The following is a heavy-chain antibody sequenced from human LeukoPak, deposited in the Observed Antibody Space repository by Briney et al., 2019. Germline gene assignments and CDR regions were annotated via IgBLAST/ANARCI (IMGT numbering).Heavy chain of an antibody. CDR3: YYYDYVWGSYRSIMDV. Sequence: PGGSLRLSCAASGFTFSGSAMHWVRQASGKGLEWVGRIRSKANSYATAYAASVKGRFTISRDDSKNTAYLQMNSLKTEDTAVYYCYYYDYVWGSYRSIMDVWGKGTTVTVSS. J-gene: IGHJ6*03. CDR1: GFTFSGSA. D-gene: IGHD3-16*02. V-gene: IGHV3-73*01. CDR2: IRSKANSYAT.